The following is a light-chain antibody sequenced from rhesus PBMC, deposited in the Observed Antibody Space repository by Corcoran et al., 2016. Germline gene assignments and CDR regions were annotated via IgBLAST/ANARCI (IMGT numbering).Light chain of an antibody. CDR3: QQGYGTPWT. J-gene: IGKJ1*01. V-gene: IGKV1-74*01. CDR2: KDS. CDR1: ENVNNY. Sequence: DIQMTQYPSSLSASVGDRVTITCRTSENVNNYLNWYQQKPGTAPKFLIYKDSTLHSGVPSRFSGSGSGTDYSFTISNLQPEDVAIYYCQQGYGTPWTFGQGTKVEIK.